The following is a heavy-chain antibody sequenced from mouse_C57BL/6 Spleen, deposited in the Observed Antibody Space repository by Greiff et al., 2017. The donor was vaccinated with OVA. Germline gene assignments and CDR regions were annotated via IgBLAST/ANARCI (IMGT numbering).Heavy chain of an antibody. J-gene: IGHJ2*01. V-gene: IGHV6-3*01. CDR3: TVGTGLFDY. CDR1: GFTFSNYW. CDR2: IRLKSDNYAT. D-gene: IGHD3-3*01. Sequence: EVKLMESGGGLVQPGGSMKLSCVASGFTFSNYWMNWVRQSPEKGLEWVAQIRLKSDNYATHYAESVKGRFTISRDDSKSSVYLQMNNLRAEDTGIYYCTVGTGLFDYWGQGTTLTVSS.